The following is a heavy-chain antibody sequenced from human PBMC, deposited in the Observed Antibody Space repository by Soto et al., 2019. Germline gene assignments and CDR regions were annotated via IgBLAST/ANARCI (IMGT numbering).Heavy chain of an antibody. V-gene: IGHV1-18*01. J-gene: IGHJ6*02. CDR2: VRAHNGDT. D-gene: IGHD3-3*01. CDR1: GYNFANYG. Sequence: QVQLVQSEAEVKKPGASLKVSCRASGYNFANYGISWVRQAPGQGLEWMGWVRAHNGDTTYAQKVPGRVTITADTSTSTAYIDVWSLRSDDTAVYYWARDAAYNDLWCGVRELYSYNMDVWGQGTTVTV. CDR3: ARDAAYNDLWCGVRELYSYNMDV.